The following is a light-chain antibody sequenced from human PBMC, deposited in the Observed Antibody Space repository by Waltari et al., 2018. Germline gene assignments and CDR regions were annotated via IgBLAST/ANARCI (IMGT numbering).Light chain of an antibody. CDR1: SGSIASHY. V-gene: IGLV6-57*04. J-gene: IGLJ2*01. CDR3: QSYDDTTNQV. CDR2: DDD. Sequence: NFMLTQPHSVSESPGKTVTISCTRRSGSIASHYGQWYQQRPGSAPTTVIYDDDLRPSGVPDRFSGSIDSSSNSASLTISGLKTEDEADYYCQSYDDTTNQVFGGGTKLTVL.